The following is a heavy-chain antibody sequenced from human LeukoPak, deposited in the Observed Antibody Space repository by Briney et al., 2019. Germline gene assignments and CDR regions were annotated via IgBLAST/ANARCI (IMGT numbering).Heavy chain of an antibody. J-gene: IGHJ3*02. D-gene: IGHD2-15*01. CDR2: INHRGST. V-gene: IGHV4-34*01. CDR3: ARGHIVVVVATTRSDAFDM. CDR1: SGTFSGYY. Sequence: PSETLSLTCAVYSGTFSGYYWSWIRQPPGKGLEWIGEINHRGSTNYNPFLKSRVTISVDTSKNQVSLKLNSVTAADTAVYYCARGHIVVVVATTRSDAFDMWGQGTMVTVSS.